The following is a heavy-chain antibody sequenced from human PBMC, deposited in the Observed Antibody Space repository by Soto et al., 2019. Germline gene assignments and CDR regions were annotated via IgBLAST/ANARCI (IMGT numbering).Heavy chain of an antibody. CDR2: ISGSGDTT. D-gene: IGHD3-10*01. V-gene: IGHV3-23*01. CDR1: GFTFRSYV. J-gene: IGHJ3*02. Sequence: GGSLRLSCAASGFTFRSYVMTWVRQAPGKGLEWVSVISGSGDTTYHADSVKGRFTTSRDNSKSTLYLQMNSLRAEDTAVYYCAKNYGSGTYYIAFDIWGQGTMVTVSS. CDR3: AKNYGSGTYYIAFDI.